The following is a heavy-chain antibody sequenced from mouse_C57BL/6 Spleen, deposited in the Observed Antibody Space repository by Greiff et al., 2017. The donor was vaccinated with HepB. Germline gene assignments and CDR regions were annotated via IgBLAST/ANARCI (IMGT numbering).Heavy chain of an antibody. D-gene: IGHD1-1*01. V-gene: IGHV3-6*01. Sequence: DVKLQESGPGLVKPSQSLSLTCSVTGYSITSGYYWNWIRQFPGNKLEWMGYISYDGSNNYNPSLKNRISITRDTSKNQFFLKLNSVTTEDTATYYCAKHDYYGSSSFAYWGQGTLVTVSA. CDR1: GYSITSGYY. CDR3: AKHDYYGSSSFAY. CDR2: ISYDGSN. J-gene: IGHJ3*01.